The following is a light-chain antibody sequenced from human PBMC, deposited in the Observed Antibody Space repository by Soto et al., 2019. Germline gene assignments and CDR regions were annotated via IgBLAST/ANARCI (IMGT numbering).Light chain of an antibody. V-gene: IGKV3D-15*01. CDR2: ATS. Sequence: EIAFTHSPATHSVSPGETVSLSCTASQSVSNKLAWFQQKPGQAPRLLMSATSTRATGIPARFSGSGSGTEFTLTVSSLQSEDFALYFCHQYDYWPFTFGGGTKVDNK. CDR3: HQYDYWPFT. J-gene: IGKJ4*01. CDR1: QSVSNK.